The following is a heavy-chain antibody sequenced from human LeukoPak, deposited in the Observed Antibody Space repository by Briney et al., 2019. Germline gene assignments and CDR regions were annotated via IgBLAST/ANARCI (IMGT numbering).Heavy chain of an antibody. J-gene: IGHJ3*02. CDR2: ISAYNGNT. V-gene: IGHV1-18*01. Sequence: GASVKVSCKASGYTFTSYGISWVRQAPGQGLEWMGWISAYNGNTNYAQKLQGRVTMTTDTSTSTAYMELSSLRSEDTAVYYCARASIAVEDAFDIWGQGTMVTVSS. CDR1: GYTFTSYG. CDR3: ARASIAVEDAFDI. D-gene: IGHD6-19*01.